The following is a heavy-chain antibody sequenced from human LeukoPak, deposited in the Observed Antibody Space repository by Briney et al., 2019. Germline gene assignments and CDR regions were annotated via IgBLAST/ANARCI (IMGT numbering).Heavy chain of an antibody. D-gene: IGHD3-22*01. J-gene: IGHJ5*02. CDR3: ARARSPSSGYLLRDHNWFDP. CDR1: GGTFTNCT. Sequence: SVKVSCKASGGTFTNCTISWVRQAPGQGLEWVGGSIPIFGTANYAQKVQGRVTITTDESTTTAYMELSSLRSEDTAVYYCARARSPSSGYLLRDHNWFDPWGQGTLVTVSS. CDR2: SIPIFGTA. V-gene: IGHV1-69*05.